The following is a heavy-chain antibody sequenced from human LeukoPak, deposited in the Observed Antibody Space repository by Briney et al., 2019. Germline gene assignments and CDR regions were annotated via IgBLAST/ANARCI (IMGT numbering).Heavy chain of an antibody. CDR1: GYTFTSYA. CDR3: ARGRGSYPKYYFDY. J-gene: IGHJ4*02. V-gene: IGHV1-3*03. CDR2: INAGNGNT. D-gene: IGHD1-26*01. Sequence: ASVKVSCKASGYTFTSYAMHWVRQAPGQRLEWMGWINAGNGNTKYSQEFQGRVTITRDTSASTAYMELSSLRSEDMAVYYCARGRGSYPKYYFDYWGQGTLVTVSS.